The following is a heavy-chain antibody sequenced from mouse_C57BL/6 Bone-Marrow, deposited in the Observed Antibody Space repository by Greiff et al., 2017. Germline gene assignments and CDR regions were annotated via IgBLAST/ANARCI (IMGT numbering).Heavy chain of an antibody. D-gene: IGHD4-1*01. CDR3: ARGDWAFDY. Sequence: QVHVKQSGAELARPGASVKLSCKASGYTFTSYGISWVKQRTGQGLEWIGEIYPRSGNTYYNEKFKGKATLTADKSSSTAYRELRGLTSEDSAVYFCARGDWAFDYWGQGTTLTVSS. CDR1: GYTFTSYG. J-gene: IGHJ2*01. V-gene: IGHV1-81*01. CDR2: IYPRSGNT.